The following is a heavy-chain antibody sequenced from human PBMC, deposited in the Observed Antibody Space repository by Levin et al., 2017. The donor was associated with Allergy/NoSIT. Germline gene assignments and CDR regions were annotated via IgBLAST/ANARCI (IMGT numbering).Heavy chain of an antibody. V-gene: IGHV4-39*01. Sequence: PSETLSLTCTVSGGSISSSSYYWGWIRQPPGKGLEWIGSIYYSGSTYYNPSLKSRVTISVDTSKNQFSLKLSSVTAADTAVYYCARHQDCSSTSCQPLVAAFDIWGQGTMVTVSS. D-gene: IGHD2-2*01. J-gene: IGHJ3*02. CDR1: GGSISSSSYY. CDR3: ARHQDCSSTSCQPLVAAFDI. CDR2: IYYSGST.